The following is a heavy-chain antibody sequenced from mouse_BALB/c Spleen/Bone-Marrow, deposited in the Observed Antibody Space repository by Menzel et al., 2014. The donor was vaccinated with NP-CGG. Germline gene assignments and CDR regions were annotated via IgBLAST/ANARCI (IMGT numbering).Heavy chain of an antibody. V-gene: IGHV1S29*02. J-gene: IGHJ1*01. CDR3: ARGGAYWYFDV. CDR1: GYTSTDYN. Sequence: EVQLQQSGPVLVKPGASVKISCKASGYTSTDYNMHWVRQSHGKSLEWIGYIYPYNGGTGYNQKFKNKATLTVDNSSSTAYMEFRSLTSEDSAVYYCARGGAYWYFDVWGAGTTVTVSS. CDR2: IYPYNGGT.